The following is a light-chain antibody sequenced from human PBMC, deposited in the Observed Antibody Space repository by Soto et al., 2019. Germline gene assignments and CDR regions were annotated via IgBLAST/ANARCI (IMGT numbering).Light chain of an antibody. J-gene: IGKJ5*01. Sequence: DIQMTQSPFSLSASVGDRVTITCRASRSISIFLNWYQQKPGGAPKLLIYSASTLQTGVPSRFTGSGSGTDFTLSISSLQPEDTATYYCQQGYGTPFTFGQGTRL. V-gene: IGKV1-39*01. CDR1: RSISIF. CDR3: QQGYGTPFT. CDR2: SAS.